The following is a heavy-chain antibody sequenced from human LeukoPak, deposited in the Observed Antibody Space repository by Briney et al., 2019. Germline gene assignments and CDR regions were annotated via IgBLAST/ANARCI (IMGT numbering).Heavy chain of an antibody. CDR3: ARQDSSGYYYSGY. Sequence: SETLSLTCTVSGGSISSYYWSWIRQPPGKGLEWTGSIYHSGSTYYNPSLKSRVTISVDTSKNQFSLKLSSVTAADTAVYYCARQDSSGYYYSGYWGQGTLVTVSS. CDR2: IYHSGST. J-gene: IGHJ4*02. CDR1: GGSISSYY. V-gene: IGHV4-59*08. D-gene: IGHD3-22*01.